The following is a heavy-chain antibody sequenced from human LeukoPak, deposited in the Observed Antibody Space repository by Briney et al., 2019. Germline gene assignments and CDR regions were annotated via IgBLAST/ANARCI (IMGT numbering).Heavy chain of an antibody. J-gene: IGHJ4*02. D-gene: IGHD4-17*01. CDR1: GFTFGSYA. Sequence: PGGSLRLSCAASGFTFGSYAMHWVRQAPGKGLDWVAVISFDGSYKYYAGSVKGRFTISRDDSKNTLYLQMNSLTVEDTAVYYCARDGAGDYGDYGSSVEFDYWGQGTLVTVSS. CDR3: ARDGAGDYGDYGSSVEFDY. V-gene: IGHV3-30*01. CDR2: ISFDGSYK.